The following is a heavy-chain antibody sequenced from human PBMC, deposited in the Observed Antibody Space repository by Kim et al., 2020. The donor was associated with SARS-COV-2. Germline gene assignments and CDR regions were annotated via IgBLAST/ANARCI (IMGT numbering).Heavy chain of an antibody. J-gene: IGHJ4*02. D-gene: IGHD2-15*01. CDR3: AKLRWDNCGGGICYFDY. CDR2: VSGNGGST. Sequence: GGSLRLSCAASGFTFSSYAMSWVRQAPGKGLEWASSVSGNGGSTYYADSVKGRFTISRDNSKNTLYLQMNSLRAEDTAVYYCAKLRWDNCGGGICYFDYWGQGTLVTVSS. CDR1: GFTFSSYA. V-gene: IGHV3-23*01.